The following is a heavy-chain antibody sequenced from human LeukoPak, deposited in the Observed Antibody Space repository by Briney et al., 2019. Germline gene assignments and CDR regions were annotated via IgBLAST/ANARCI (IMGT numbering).Heavy chain of an antibody. J-gene: IGHJ3*02. Sequence: SETLSLTCTVSGGSISSYYWGWLRQPPRKGLEWVGYIYYSGSTNYNPSLKSRVTISVDTSKNQFPVKLRSVTAADTAVYYCARSAEMIRITMVRGILAAFDIWGQGTMVTVSS. CDR2: IYYSGST. CDR3: ARSAEMIRITMVRGILAAFDI. V-gene: IGHV4-59*01. CDR1: GGSISSYY. D-gene: IGHD3-10*01.